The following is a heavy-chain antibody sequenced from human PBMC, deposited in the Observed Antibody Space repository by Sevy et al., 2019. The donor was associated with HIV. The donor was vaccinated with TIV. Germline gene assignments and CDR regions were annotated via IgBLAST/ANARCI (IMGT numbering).Heavy chain of an antibody. CDR2: ISYSANA. J-gene: IGHJ3*01. Sequence: SETLSLSCTVSGGYIATNYWSWIRQSPGKGLEWIGHISYSANANYNPSLKSRVAMSIDTSKNQFSLKVTSVTAADTAVYYCAKSRSYPHDSDDAFALWGQGTMVTVSS. V-gene: IGHV4-59*01. CDR3: AKSRSYPHDSDDAFAL. CDR1: GGYIATNY. D-gene: IGHD3-16*01.